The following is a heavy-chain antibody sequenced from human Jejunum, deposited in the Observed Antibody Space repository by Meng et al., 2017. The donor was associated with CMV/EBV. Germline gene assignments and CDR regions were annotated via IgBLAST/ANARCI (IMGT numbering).Heavy chain of an antibody. D-gene: IGHD4-17*01. CDR2: INGNGLNT. J-gene: IGHJ4*02. Sequence: LEFGGGWVQPGGCLGLSCAASGFSFGTYGMNWVRQVPGKGLQWVSLINGNGLNTYYADSVKGRFTISRDNSKNTLYLQMSSLRAEDTAIYYCATLGVTTLPSDYWGQGTLVTVSS. CDR3: ATLGVTTLPSDY. V-gene: IGHV3-23*01. CDR1: GFSFGTYG.